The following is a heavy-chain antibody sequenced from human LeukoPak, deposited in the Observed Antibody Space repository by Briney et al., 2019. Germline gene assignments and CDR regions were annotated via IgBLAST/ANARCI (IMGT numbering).Heavy chain of an antibody. V-gene: IGHV1-3*03. CDR1: GYTFTSYA. CDR2: INAGNGNT. J-gene: IGHJ4*02. D-gene: IGHD3-22*01. CDR3: ARGEYYYDSSGYYFVY. Sequence: ASVKASCKASGYTFTSYAMHWVRQAPGQRLEWMGWINAGNGNTKYSQEFQGRVTITRDTSASTAYMELSSLRSEDMAVYYCARGEYYYDSSGYYFVYWGQGTLVTVSS.